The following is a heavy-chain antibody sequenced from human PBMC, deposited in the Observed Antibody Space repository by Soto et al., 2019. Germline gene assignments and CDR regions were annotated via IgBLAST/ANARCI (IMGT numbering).Heavy chain of an antibody. D-gene: IGHD1-26*01. CDR2: IIPIFGTA. V-gene: IGHV1-69*13. J-gene: IGHJ5*02. CDR3: ARDKELSNWFDP. CDR1: GGTFSSYA. Sequence: SVKVSCKASGGTFSSYAISWVRQAPGQGLEWMGGIIPIFGTANYAQKFQGRVTITADESTSTAYMKLSSLRSEDTAVYYCARDKELSNWFDPWGQGTLVTVSS.